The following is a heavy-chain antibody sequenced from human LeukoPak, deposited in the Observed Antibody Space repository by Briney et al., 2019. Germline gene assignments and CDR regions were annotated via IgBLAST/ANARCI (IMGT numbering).Heavy chain of an antibody. J-gene: IGHJ4*02. CDR3: ARSATGRAYYFDY. V-gene: IGHV1-69*13. D-gene: IGHD3-10*01. CDR2: IIPIFGTA. CDR1: GYTFTSYA. Sequence: ASVKVSCKASGYTFTSYAMNWVRQAPGQGLEWMGGIIPIFGTANYAQKFQGRVTITADESTSTAYMELSSLRSEDTAVYYCARSATGRAYYFDYWGQGTLVTVSS.